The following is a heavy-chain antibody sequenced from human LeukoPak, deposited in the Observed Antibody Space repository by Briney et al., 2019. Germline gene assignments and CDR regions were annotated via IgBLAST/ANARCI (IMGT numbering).Heavy chain of an antibody. CDR1: GGSFSGYY. CDR3: ARRGSGSHRF. J-gene: IGHJ3*01. V-gene: IGHV4-34*01. CDR2: INHSGST. D-gene: IGHD3-10*01. Sequence: PSETLSLTCAVYGGSFSGYYWSWIRQPPGKGLEWIGEINHSGSTNYNPSLRSRVTISVDTSKNQFSLKLSSVTAADTAVYYCARRGSGSHRFWGQGTMVTVSS.